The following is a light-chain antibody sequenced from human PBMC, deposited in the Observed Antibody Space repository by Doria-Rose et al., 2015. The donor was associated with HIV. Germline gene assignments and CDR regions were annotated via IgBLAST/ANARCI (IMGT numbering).Light chain of an antibody. CDR2: EVS. Sequence: ISCTGTSSDVGTYNYVSWYQQHPGKAPKLMIFEVSNRPSGVSNRFSGSKSGNTASPTISGLQAEDEADYYCSSYTSISTLVVFGGGTKLTVL. CDR1: SSDVGTYNY. J-gene: IGLJ2*01. CDR3: SSYTSISTLVV. V-gene: IGLV2-14*01.